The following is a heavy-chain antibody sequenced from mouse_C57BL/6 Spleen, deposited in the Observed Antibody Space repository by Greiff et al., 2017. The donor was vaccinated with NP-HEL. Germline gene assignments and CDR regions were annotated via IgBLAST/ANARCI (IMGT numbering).Heavy chain of an antibody. V-gene: IGHV14-3*01. D-gene: IGHD1-1*01. Sequence: EVPLHQSVAALVRPGASVTLSCTASGFNFQNTYMHWVKQRPEQGLEWIGRIDPANGNTTYAPKFQGKATITADTSSNTAYLQLSSLTSEDTAIYYCAPFTTVVDAMDYWGQGTSVTVSS. CDR2: IDPANGNT. J-gene: IGHJ4*01. CDR3: APFTTVVDAMDY. CDR1: GFNFQNTY.